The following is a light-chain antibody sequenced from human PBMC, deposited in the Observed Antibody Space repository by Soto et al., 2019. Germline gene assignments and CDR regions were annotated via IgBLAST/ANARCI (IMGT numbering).Light chain of an antibody. CDR1: QSISSNY. J-gene: IGKJ1*01. CDR2: GAS. CDR3: QQYVTSPRT. V-gene: IGKV3-20*01. Sequence: DIVMTQSPGTLSLSPGERVTLSCRASQSISSNYLAWYQQKPGQSPRLLIYGASSRATGIPDRFSGRGSGTDFTLSISRLEPEDFAVYYCQQYVTSPRTFGQGTKV.